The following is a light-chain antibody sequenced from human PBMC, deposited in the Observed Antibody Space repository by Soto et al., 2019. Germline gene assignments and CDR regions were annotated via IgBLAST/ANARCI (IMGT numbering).Light chain of an antibody. CDR1: QSVYANQ. CDR2: AAS. V-gene: IGKV3-20*01. J-gene: IGKJ1*01. Sequence: EVVVTQSPGTLSLSPGERATLSCRASQSVYANQLAWYQQKPGQAPRLLIYAASSRATGIPDRFSGSGSGTDXTXXITXXEPEXFAVYYCQQYATSPQTFGQGTKVEIK. CDR3: QQYATSPQT.